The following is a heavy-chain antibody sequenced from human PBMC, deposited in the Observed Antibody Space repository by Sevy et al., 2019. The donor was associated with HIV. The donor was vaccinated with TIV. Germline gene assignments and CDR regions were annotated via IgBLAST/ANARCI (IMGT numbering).Heavy chain of an antibody. Sequence: GGSLRLSCAASGFTYSDYYMSWIRQAPGRGLEWISYISSRGSTIYEADSVKGRFTISRDNAKNTLFLQMNSLRAEDTAVYYCAREGSLRYFDLWGRGTLVTVSS. D-gene: IGHD3-10*01. CDR3: AREGSLRYFDL. J-gene: IGHJ2*01. V-gene: IGHV3-11*01. CDR1: GFTYSDYY. CDR2: ISSRGSTI.